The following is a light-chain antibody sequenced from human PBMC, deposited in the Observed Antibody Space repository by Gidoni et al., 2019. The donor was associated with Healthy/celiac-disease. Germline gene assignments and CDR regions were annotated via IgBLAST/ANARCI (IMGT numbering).Light chain of an antibody. CDR2: AAS. CDR1: QSISSY. V-gene: IGKV1-39*01. CDR3: QQSYSTPGIT. Sequence: DIQMTQSPSSLSASVGDRVTITCRASQSISSYLNWYQQKPGKAPKLLIYAASSLQSGVPSRFSGSGSGTDFTLTISSLQPEDFATYYCQQSYSTPGITFGQXTRLEIK. J-gene: IGKJ5*01.